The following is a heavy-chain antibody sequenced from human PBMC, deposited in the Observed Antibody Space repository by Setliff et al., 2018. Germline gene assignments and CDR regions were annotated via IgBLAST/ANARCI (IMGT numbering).Heavy chain of an antibody. CDR1: GFTFDDYA. D-gene: IGHD2-2*02. J-gene: IGHJ5*02. CDR2: ISWNSGSI. V-gene: IGHV3-9*01. Sequence: GGSLRLSCAASGFTFDDYAMHWVRQAPGKGLEWVSGISWNSGSIGYADSVKGRFTISRDNAKNSLYLQMNSLRAEETALYYCAKDKGGYMNNWFDPWGQGTLVTVS. CDR3: AKDKGGYMNNWFDP.